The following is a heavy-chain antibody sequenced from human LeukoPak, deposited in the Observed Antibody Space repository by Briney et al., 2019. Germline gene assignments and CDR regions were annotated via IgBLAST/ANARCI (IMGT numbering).Heavy chain of an antibody. D-gene: IGHD2-2*01. CDR3: ARGSPRENIVVVPAAMHTGYYYYGMDV. Sequence: PSETLSLTCAVYGGSFSGYYWSRIRQPPGKGLEWIGEINHSGSTNYNPSLKSRVTISVDTSKNQFSLKLSSVTAADTAVYYCARGSPRENIVVVPAAMHTGYYYYGMDVWGKGTTVTVSS. CDR2: INHSGST. CDR1: GGSFSGYY. J-gene: IGHJ6*04. V-gene: IGHV4-34*01.